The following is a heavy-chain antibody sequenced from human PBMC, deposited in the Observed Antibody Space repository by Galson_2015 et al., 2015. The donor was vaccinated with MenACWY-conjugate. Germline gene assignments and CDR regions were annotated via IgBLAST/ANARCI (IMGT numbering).Heavy chain of an antibody. J-gene: IGHJ5*02. Sequence: SLRLSCAASGFTFSNYNMNWVRQTPGKGLEWVSCISSTGSYIYYADSLKGRFTISRDNAKNSLYLQMNSLTSEDTAVYYCAKGTTASRPNWFDPWGQGTLSPSPQ. V-gene: IGHV3-21*01. CDR3: AKGTTASRPNWFDP. CDR2: ISSTGSYI. D-gene: IGHD6-6*01. CDR1: GFTFSNYN.